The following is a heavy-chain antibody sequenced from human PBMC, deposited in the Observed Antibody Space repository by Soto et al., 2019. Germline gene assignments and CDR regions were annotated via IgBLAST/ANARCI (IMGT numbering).Heavy chain of an antibody. Sequence: SETLSLTCTVCGGSISSYFWSCIRQPPVKGLEWIWYIYYSGSTNYNPSLKSRVTISVDTSKNQFSLKLSSVTAADTAVYYCARVICLRYGYGYCSFDYWGQGTLVTVS. D-gene: IGHD5-18*01. J-gene: IGHJ4*02. V-gene: IGHV4-59*01. CDR1: GGSISSYF. CDR3: ARVICLRYGYGYCSFDY. CDR2: IYYSGST.